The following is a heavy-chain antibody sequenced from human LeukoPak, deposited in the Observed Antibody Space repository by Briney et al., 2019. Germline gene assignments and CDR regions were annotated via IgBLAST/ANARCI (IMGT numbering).Heavy chain of an antibody. V-gene: IGHV3-7*01. CDR3: ARSDYYGSGSYYIPFDY. CDR1: GFSFSRVW. D-gene: IGHD3-10*01. Sequence: GGSLRLSCAASGFSFSRVWMSWVRQAPGKGPEWVASIKLDGSEKYYVDSVKGRFTISRDNAKNSLYLQMNSLRDEDTAVYYCARSDYYGSGSYYIPFDYWGQGTLVTVSS. CDR2: IKLDGSEK. J-gene: IGHJ4*02.